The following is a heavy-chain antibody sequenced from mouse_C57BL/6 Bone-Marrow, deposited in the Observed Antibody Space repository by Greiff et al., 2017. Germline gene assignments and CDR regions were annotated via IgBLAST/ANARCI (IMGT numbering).Heavy chain of an antibody. CDR3: ARYYYNAMDY. CDR2: INPSSGYT. J-gene: IGHJ4*01. D-gene: IGHD2-12*01. Sequence: VQLQQSGAELARPGASVKMSCKASGYTFTSYTMHWVKKRPGQGLEWIGYINPSSGYTKYNQKFKDKATLTADKSSSTAYMQLSSLTSEDSAVYYCARYYYNAMDYWGQGTSVTVSS. CDR1: GYTFTSYT. V-gene: IGHV1-4*01.